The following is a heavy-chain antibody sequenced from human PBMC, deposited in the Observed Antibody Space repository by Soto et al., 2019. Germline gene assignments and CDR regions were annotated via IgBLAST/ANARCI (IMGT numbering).Heavy chain of an antibody. D-gene: IGHD3-3*01. CDR1: GFTFSSYA. Sequence: QVQLVESGGGVVQPGRSLRLSCAASGFTFSSYAMHWVRQAPGKGLEWVAVISYDGSNKYYADSVKGRFTISRDNSKNALYLQMNSLRAEDTAVYYCARDFSPQGGYGMDVWGQGTTVTVSS. CDR3: ARDFSPQGGYGMDV. J-gene: IGHJ6*02. V-gene: IGHV3-30-3*01. CDR2: ISYDGSNK.